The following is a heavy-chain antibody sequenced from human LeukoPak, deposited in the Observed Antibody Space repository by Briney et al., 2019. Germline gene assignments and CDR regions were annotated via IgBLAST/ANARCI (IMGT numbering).Heavy chain of an antibody. CDR3: AGYYDILTGYYYFDY. CDR2: ISGSGGST. D-gene: IGHD3-9*01. J-gene: IGHJ4*02. CDR1: GFTFSSYA. V-gene: IGHV3-23*01. Sequence: PGGSLGLSCAASGFTFSSYAMSWVRQAPGKGLEWVSAISGSGGSTYYADSVKGRFTISRDNSKNTLYLQMNSLRAEDTAVYYCAGYYDILTGYYYFDYWGQGTLVTVSS.